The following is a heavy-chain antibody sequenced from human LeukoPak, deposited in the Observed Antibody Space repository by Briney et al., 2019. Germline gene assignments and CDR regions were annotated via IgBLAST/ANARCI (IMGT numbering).Heavy chain of an antibody. CDR1: GLTFSSYS. CDR3: ARDGRIRGAFDI. CDR2: ISSSSSYI. Sequence: PGGSLRLSCAASGLTFSSYSMNWVRQAPGKGLEWVSSISSSSSYIYYADSAKGRFTISRDNAKNSLYLQMNSLRAEDTAVYYCARDGRIRGAFDIWGQGTMVTVSS. J-gene: IGHJ3*02. D-gene: IGHD3-10*01. V-gene: IGHV3-21*01.